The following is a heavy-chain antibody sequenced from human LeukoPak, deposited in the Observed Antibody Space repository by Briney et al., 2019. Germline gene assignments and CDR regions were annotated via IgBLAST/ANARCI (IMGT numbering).Heavy chain of an antibody. CDR2: MNPNSGNT. D-gene: IGHD6-13*01. CDR3: ARDSRIAAAGMGSGLGY. CDR1: GYTFTRYD. V-gene: IGHV1-8*01. J-gene: IGHJ4*02. Sequence: ASVKVSCKASGYTFTRYDINWVRQATGQGLEWMGWMNPNSGNTGYAQKFQGRVTMTRNTSISTAYMELSSLRSEDTAVYYCARDSRIAAAGMGSGLGYWGQGTLVTVSS.